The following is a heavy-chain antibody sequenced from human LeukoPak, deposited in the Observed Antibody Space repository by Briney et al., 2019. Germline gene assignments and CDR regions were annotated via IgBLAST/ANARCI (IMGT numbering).Heavy chain of an antibody. CDR3: AIGYSSSSGIDY. V-gene: IGHV4-39*01. Sequence: SETLSLTCTVSGGSISSSSYYWGWIRQPRGKGLEWIVSIYYSGSTYYNPSLKSRVTISVDTSKNQFSLKLSSVTAADTAVYYCAIGYSSSSGIDYWGQGTLVTVSS. D-gene: IGHD6-6*01. CDR2: IYYSGST. CDR1: GGSISSSSYY. J-gene: IGHJ4*02.